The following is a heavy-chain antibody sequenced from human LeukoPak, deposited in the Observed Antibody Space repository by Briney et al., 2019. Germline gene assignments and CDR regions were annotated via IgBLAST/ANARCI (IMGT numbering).Heavy chain of an antibody. V-gene: IGHV3-21*01. CDR2: ISGSSRHK. Sequence: GGSLRLSCAASGFTFSSYTMNWVRQAPGKGLEWVSSISGSSRHKYYADSVKGRFTISRDNAKNSLYLQMNSLRAEDTAVYYCARTANFAAGYYIDYWGQGTLVTVAS. CDR3: ARTANFAAGYYIDY. CDR1: GFTFSSYT. D-gene: IGHD6-13*01. J-gene: IGHJ4*02.